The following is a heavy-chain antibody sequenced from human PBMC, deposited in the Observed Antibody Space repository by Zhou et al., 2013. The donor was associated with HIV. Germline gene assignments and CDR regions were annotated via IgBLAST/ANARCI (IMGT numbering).Heavy chain of an antibody. D-gene: IGHD4-17*01. CDR2: INAYSGET. CDR3: ARGPTGKYGDSYYSYYMDV. V-gene: IGHV1-2*02. CDR1: GYTFTGYY. Sequence: QVQLVQSGAEVKKPGASVKVSCKASGYTFTGYYVHWVRQAPGQGLEWLGWINAYSGETNYAERFHGRITMTTDTSANTAYMELRSLTSDDTAVYFCARGPTGKYGDSYYSYYMDVWDKGTTVTVSS. J-gene: IGHJ6*03.